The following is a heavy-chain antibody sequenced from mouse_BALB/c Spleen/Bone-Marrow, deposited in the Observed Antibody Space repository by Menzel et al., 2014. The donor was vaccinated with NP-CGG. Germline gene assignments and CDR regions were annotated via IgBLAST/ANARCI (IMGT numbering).Heavy chain of an antibody. V-gene: IGHV5-6*01. J-gene: IGHJ2*01. D-gene: IGHD1-1*01. CDR3: ARPTTVVATGGSFDY. Sequence: EVQGVESGGDLVKPGGSLKLSCAASGSTFSSYGMSWVRQTPDKRLEWVATISSGGSYTYYPDSVKGRFTISRDNAKNTLYLQMSSLKSEDTAMYYCARPTTVVATGGSFDYWGQGTTLTVSS. CDR2: ISSGGSYT. CDR1: GSTFSSYG.